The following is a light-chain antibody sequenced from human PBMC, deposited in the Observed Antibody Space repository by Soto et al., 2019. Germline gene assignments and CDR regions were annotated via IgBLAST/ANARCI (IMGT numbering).Light chain of an antibody. CDR3: QHYNSYPLT. CDR1: QSISSW. V-gene: IGKV1-5*03. J-gene: IGKJ4*01. Sequence: DIQMTQSPSTLSASVGDRVTITCRASQSISSWLAWYQQKPGKAPKLLIYKASNLDSGVPSRFSGSGSGTEFTLTISSLQPDDFATYSCQHYNSYPLTFGGGTKVEMK. CDR2: KAS.